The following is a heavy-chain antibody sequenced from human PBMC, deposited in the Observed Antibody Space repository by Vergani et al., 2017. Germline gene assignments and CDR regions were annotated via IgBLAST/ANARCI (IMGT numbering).Heavy chain of an antibody. J-gene: IGHJ6*03. D-gene: IGHD6-19*01. V-gene: IGHV1-58*01. CDR1: GFTFTSSA. Sequence: QMQLVQSGPEVKKPGTSVKVSCKASGFTFTSSAVQWVRQARGQRLEWIGWIVVGSGNTNYAQKFQERVTITRDMSTSTAYMELSSLRSEDTAVYYCAAEDHNLPGAGPANYYYYYMDVWGKGTTVTVSS. CDR2: IVVGSGNT. CDR3: AAEDHNLPGAGPANYYYYYMDV.